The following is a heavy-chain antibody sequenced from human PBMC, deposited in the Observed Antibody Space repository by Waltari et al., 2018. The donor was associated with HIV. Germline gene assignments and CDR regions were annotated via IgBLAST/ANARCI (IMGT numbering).Heavy chain of an antibody. Sequence: QVQLVESGGGVVQPGRSLRLSCAASGFTFRSYGMNWVRQASGKWVEWVAVISYDGSNKYYADSVKGRFTISRDNSKNTLYLQMNSLRAEDTAVYYCAKDTDLTGFFYYYGLDVWGQGTTVTVSS. D-gene: IGHD3-9*01. CDR3: AKDTDLTGFFYYYGLDV. CDR1: GFTFRSYG. V-gene: IGHV3-30*18. CDR2: ISYDGSNK. J-gene: IGHJ6*02.